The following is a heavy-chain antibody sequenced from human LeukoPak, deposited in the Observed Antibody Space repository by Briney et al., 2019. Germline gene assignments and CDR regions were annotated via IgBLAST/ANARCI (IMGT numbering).Heavy chain of an antibody. V-gene: IGHV3-66*01. Sequence: GGSLRLSCAVSGSIGIDGYMSWVRQAPGKGLEWLSVIYRGGARYYSDSVKGRFTISRDSSNNAWDLQLHNLRVEDTAVYYCAGASSDGVIIDATSFDLWGQGTLVNVSS. CDR1: GSIGIDGY. J-gene: IGHJ4*02. CDR3: AGASSDGVIIDATSFDL. D-gene: IGHD2-15*01. CDR2: IYRGGAR.